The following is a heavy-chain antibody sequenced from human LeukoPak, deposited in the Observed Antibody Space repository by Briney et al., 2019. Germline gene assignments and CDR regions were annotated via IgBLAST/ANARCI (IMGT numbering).Heavy chain of an antibody. CDR1: GFTFSSYA. CDR3: AKAHSSSWFWIFDY. J-gene: IGHJ4*02. V-gene: IGHV3-23*01. D-gene: IGHD6-13*01. CDR2: ISGSGGST. Sequence: GGSLRLSCAASGFTFSSYAMSRVRQAPGKGLEWVSGISGSGGSTYYADSVKGRFTISRDNFKNTLYLQMNSLRAEDTAVYYCAKAHSSSWFWIFDYWGQGTLVTVSS.